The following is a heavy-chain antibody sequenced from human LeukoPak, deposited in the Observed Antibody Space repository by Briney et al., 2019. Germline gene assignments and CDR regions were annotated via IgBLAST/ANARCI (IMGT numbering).Heavy chain of an antibody. CDR3: ASLVGARFIAFDI. CDR1: GGSISSYY. V-gene: IGHV4-4*07. J-gene: IGHJ3*02. CDR2: IYTSGST. D-gene: IGHD1-26*01. Sequence: SETLSLTCTVSGGSISSYYWSWIRQPAGRGLEWIGRIYTSGSTNYNPSLKSRVTISVDTSKNQFSLKLSSVTAADTAVYYCASLVGARFIAFDIWGQGTMVTVSS.